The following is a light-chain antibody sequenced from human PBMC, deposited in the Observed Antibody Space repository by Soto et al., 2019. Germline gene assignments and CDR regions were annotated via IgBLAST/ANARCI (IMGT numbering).Light chain of an antibody. Sequence: IQLTQSPSTLPASVGDRVTLTCRASQSISNWLAWYQQKPGTAPKLLIYHASILETAVPSRFSGNGSGTEFTLTISRLQPGDFATYYCQQYNSYSFGQGSRVEIK. J-gene: IGKJ1*01. CDR3: QQYNSYS. V-gene: IGKV1-5*01. CDR2: HAS. CDR1: QSISNW.